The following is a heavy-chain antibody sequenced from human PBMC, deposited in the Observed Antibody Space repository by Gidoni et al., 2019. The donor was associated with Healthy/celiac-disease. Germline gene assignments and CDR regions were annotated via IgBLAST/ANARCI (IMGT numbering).Heavy chain of an antibody. CDR2: ISAYNGNT. CDR1: GYTFTSYG. Sequence: QVQLVQSGAEVKKPGASVKVSCKASGYTFTSYGISWVRQAPGQGLEWMGWISAYNGNTNYAQKLQGRVTMTTDTSTSTAYMERRSLRSDDTAVYYCARDLEYSSSFRRTYYYGMDVWGQGTTVTVSS. V-gene: IGHV1-18*01. CDR3: ARDLEYSSSFRRTYYYGMDV. D-gene: IGHD6-6*01. J-gene: IGHJ6*02.